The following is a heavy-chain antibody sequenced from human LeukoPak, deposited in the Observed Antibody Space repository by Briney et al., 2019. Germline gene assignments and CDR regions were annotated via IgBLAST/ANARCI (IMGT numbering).Heavy chain of an antibody. Sequence: GGSLRLSCAASGFNIDDYYMSWIRQAPGKGLEWVSHISLSGGTIHYADSVKGRFTVSRDNAKNSLYLQMSSLRAEDTAVYYCARRDGYRQKIDYWGQGTLVTVSS. CDR1: GFNIDDYY. CDR3: ARRDGYRQKIDY. V-gene: IGHV3-11*04. J-gene: IGHJ4*02. CDR2: ISLSGGTI. D-gene: IGHD5-24*01.